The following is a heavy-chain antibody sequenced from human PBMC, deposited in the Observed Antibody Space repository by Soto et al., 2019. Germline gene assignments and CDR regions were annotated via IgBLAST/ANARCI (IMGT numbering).Heavy chain of an antibody. J-gene: IGHJ6*03. CDR1: GFSFSDYY. Sequence: QVQLVEAGGGLVKPGGSLRLSCAASGFSFSDYYMSWIRQAPGKGLEWVSLISTSGSSTDYADSVKGRFTISRDNAKNSLSLQLNGLRAEDKAVYYCANLAKNYYPYMHVWGKGTTVTVSS. CDR2: ISTSGSST. V-gene: IGHV3-11*01. CDR3: ANLAKNYYPYMHV. D-gene: IGHD1-26*01.